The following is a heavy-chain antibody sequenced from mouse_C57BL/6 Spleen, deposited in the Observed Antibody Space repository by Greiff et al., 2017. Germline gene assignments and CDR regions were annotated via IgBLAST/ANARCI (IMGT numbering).Heavy chain of an antibody. J-gene: IGHJ3*01. CDR1: GFTFSSYT. V-gene: IGHV5-9*01. CDR2: ISGGGGNT. Sequence: EVQRVESGGGLVKPGGSLKLSCAASGFTFSSYTMSWVRQTPEKRLEWVATISGGGGNTYYPDSVKGRFTISRDNAKNTLYLQMSSLRSEDTALYYCARQRGARAAGFAYWGQGTLVTVSA. CDR3: ARQRGARAAGFAY.